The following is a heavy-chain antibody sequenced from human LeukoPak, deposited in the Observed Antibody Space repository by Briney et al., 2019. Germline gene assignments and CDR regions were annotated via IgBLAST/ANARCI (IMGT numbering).Heavy chain of an antibody. CDR1: EFSFRSHD. J-gene: IGHJ4*02. CDR3: ARDRTTVTTSALDY. Sequence: GGSLRLSCVASEFSFRSHDMNWVRQAPGKGLEWVSYISGSSNAIYYADSVKGRLTISRDNAKNSLYLQMNSLRDEDTAVYYCARDRTTVTTSALDYWGQGTLVTVSS. D-gene: IGHD4-11*01. V-gene: IGHV3-48*02. CDR2: ISGSSNAI.